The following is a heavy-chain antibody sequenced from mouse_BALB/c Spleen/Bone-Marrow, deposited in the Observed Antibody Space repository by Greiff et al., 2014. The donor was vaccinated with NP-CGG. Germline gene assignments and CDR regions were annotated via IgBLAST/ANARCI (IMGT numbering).Heavy chain of an antibody. J-gene: IGHJ3*01. CDR1: GYTFTEYI. CDR3: ARHEDRLRAWFAY. D-gene: IGHD3-2*02. CDR2: FYPGSGSI. V-gene: IGHV1-62-2*01. Sequence: VQRVESGAELVKPGASVKLSCKASGYTFTEYIIHWVKQRSGQGLEWIGWFYPGSGSIKYNEKFKDKATLTADKSSSTVHMELSRLTSEDSAVYFCARHEDRLRAWFAYWGQGTLVTVSA.